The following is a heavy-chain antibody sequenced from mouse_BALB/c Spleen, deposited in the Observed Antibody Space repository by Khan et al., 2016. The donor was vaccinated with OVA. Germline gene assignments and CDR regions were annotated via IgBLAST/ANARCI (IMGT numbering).Heavy chain of an antibody. J-gene: IGHJ3*01. CDR2: INPSTGYT. V-gene: IGHV1-7*01. D-gene: IGHD1-1*02. CDR3: TRRGLCGIFVY. CDR1: GYTFTNYW. Sequence: VQLQQSGAELANPGASVKMSCKASGYTFTNYWMHWVKQRPGQGLEWIGYINPSTGYTEYNQKFKDKATLTIDKSSRTAYMQLSSLTSGDSAVYFWTRRGLCGIFVYWGQVTLVTVSA.